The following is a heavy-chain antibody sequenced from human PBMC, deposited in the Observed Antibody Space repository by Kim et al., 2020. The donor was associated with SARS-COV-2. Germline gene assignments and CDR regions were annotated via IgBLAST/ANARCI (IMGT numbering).Heavy chain of an antibody. J-gene: IGHJ4*02. V-gene: IGHV6-1*01. Sequence: SQTLSLTCAISGDSVSSNSAAWNWIRQSPSRGLEWLGRTYYRSKWYNDYAVSVKSRITINPDTSKNQFSLQLNSVTPEDTAVYYCARDGESTYDFWSGYYYYFDYWGQGTLVTVSS. D-gene: IGHD3-3*01. CDR1: GDSVSSNSAA. CDR3: ARDGESTYDFWSGYYYYFDY. CDR2: TYYRSKWYN.